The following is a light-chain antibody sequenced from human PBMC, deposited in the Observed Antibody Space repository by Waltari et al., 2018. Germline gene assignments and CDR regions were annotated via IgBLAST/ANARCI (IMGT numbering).Light chain of an antibody. V-gene: IGLV2-14*01. Sequence: QSVLTQPASVSGSPGQSITISCTGTSSDVGGYNYVSWYQQHPGKAPKLMIYDVSKRPSGVSNRFSGSKSGNTASLTISGLQAEDEADYYCSSYTSSSTHWVFGGGTKLTVL. CDR2: DVS. CDR1: SSDVGGYNY. J-gene: IGLJ3*02. CDR3: SSYTSSSTHWV.